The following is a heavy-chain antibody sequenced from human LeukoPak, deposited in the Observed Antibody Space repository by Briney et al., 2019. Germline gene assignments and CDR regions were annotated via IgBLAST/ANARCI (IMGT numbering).Heavy chain of an antibody. D-gene: IGHD3-22*01. CDR1: GFTFITYA. J-gene: IGHJ4*02. Sequence: GSLRLSCAASGFTFITYAMSWVRQAPGKGLEWVSTTSTTGGNTYYADSVKGRFTISRDNSKNTQFLQMNSLKTEDTAVYYCTTVYSDSGGFYFNYCDYWGQGTLVTVST. CDR3: TTVYSDSGGFYFNYCDY. CDR2: TSTTGGNT. V-gene: IGHV3-23*01.